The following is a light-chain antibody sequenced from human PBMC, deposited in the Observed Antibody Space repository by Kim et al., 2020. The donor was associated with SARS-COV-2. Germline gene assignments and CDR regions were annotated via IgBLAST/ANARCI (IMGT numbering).Light chain of an antibody. CDR1: SGSVSLSSS. V-gene: IGLV8-61*01. Sequence: GGTVTLTCGLTSGSVSLSSSPSWYQQTPGQAPRTLIYNTNIRSSGVPDRFSGTILGNRAALTITGAQADDESDYYCVLYVGSSHWLFGGGTQLTVL. J-gene: IGLJ3*02. CDR3: VLYVGSSHWL. CDR2: NTN.